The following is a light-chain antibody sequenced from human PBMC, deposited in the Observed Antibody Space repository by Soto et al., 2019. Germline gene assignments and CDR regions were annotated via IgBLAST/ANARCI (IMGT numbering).Light chain of an antibody. J-gene: IGKJ3*01. CDR1: QSVLYSSNNKNY. Sequence: DIVMTQSPDSLAVSLGERATINCKSSQSVLYSSNNKNYLAWYQQKPGQPPKLLIYWASTRESGVPDRLSGSGSGTDFSLTISSLQVEDVAVYYCQQYYSIPFTFGPGTKVDIK. V-gene: IGKV4-1*01. CDR3: QQYYSIPFT. CDR2: WAS.